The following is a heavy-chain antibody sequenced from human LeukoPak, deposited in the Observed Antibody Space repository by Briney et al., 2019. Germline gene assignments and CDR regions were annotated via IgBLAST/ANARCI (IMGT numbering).Heavy chain of an antibody. CDR3: ARGQQLVTGFGDFDY. D-gene: IGHD6-13*01. CDR2: TYYRSKWYN. J-gene: IGHJ4*02. Sequence: SQTLSLTCAISGDIVSSNSAAWNWIRQSPSRGLEWLGRTYYRSKWYNDYAVSVKSRITINPDTSKNQFSLQLNSVTPEDTAVYYCARGQQLVTGFGDFDYWGQGTLVTVSS. V-gene: IGHV6-1*01. CDR1: GDIVSSNSAA.